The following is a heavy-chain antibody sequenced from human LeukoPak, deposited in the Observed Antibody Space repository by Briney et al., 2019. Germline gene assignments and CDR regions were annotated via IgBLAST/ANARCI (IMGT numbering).Heavy chain of an antibody. J-gene: IGHJ4*02. Sequence: TGGSLRLSCAASGFTFSSYWMSWVRQAPGEGLEWVANMKEDGGEKYYVDSVKGRFTISRDNVKNSLYLQMNSLRAEDTAVYYCARGVYEFDYWGQGTLVTVSS. V-gene: IGHV3-7*01. D-gene: IGHD6-6*01. CDR1: GFTFSSYW. CDR2: MKEDGGEK. CDR3: ARGVYEFDY.